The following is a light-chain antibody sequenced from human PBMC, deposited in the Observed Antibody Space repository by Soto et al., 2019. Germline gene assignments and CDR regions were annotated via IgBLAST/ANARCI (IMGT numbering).Light chain of an antibody. J-gene: IGKJ1*01. V-gene: IGKV3-20*01. CDR3: HQYGTLPWT. CDR2: GAS. Sequence: EIVLTQSPGTLSLSLGERATISCRDSRRFGSSYFAWFQQKPGQAPRVLIYGASNRATGIPDRFSGSWSGTDCALTIGRLEPEDVAVYYCHQYGTLPWTFGQGTKVDIK. CDR1: RRFGSSY.